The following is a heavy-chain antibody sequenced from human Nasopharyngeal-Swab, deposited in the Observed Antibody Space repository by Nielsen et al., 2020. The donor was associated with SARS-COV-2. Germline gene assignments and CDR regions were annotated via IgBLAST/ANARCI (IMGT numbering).Heavy chain of an antibody. J-gene: IGHJ6*03. CDR3: ARYYYYMDV. CDR2: INAGNGST. CDR1: GYTFTSYA. Sequence: ASVKVSCKASGYTFTSYAMHWVRQAPGQRLEWMGWINAGNGSTKYSQKFQGRVTITRDTSASTAYVELSSLRSEDTAVYYCARYYYYMDVWGKGTTVTVSS. V-gene: IGHV1-3*01.